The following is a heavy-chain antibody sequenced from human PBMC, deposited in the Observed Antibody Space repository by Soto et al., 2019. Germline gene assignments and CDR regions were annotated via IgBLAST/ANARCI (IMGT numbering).Heavy chain of an antibody. CDR3: VRGGNPYHYATSGPGTFDK. Sequence: QVQLQESGPGLVKPSQTLSLTCTVSGDSVSGGDSYWSWIRQPPGKALEWIGYTSFSGYTSYTPSLKRRVTISVDMSMSQFSLRLTSLTAADTAIYYCVRGGNPYHYATSGPGTFDKWGQGTLVSVSS. J-gene: IGHJ4*02. CDR2: TSFSGYT. V-gene: IGHV4-30-4*01. D-gene: IGHD3-22*01. CDR1: GDSVSGGDSY.